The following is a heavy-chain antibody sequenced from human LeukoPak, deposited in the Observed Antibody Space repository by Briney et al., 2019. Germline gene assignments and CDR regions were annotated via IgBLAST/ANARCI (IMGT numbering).Heavy chain of an antibody. CDR1: GYTFTSYY. CDR2: INPSDGST. D-gene: IGHD2-2*03. V-gene: IGHV1-46*01. CDR3: ARVGSVPYSDY. J-gene: IGHJ4*02. Sequence: ASVKVSCKASGYTFTSYYMHWVRQAPGQGLEWMGIINPSDGSTTYAQKFQGRVTMISETSTSTVYVDLSSLRSEDTAVYFCARVGSVPYSDYWGQGTLVTVSS.